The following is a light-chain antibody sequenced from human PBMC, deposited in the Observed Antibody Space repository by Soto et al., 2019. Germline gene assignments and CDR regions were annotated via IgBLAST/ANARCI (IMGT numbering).Light chain of an antibody. J-gene: IGLJ1*01. CDR2: EVS. CDR3: ASHTTSDTRV. V-gene: IGLV2-14*01. Sequence: QSVLTQPASVSGSPGQSIAFSCTGTSGEVGAYDYVSWYQHHPDKAPKLMIYEVSNRPSGVSDRFSGSKSVYTATLTISGLQAEDEADYYCASHTTSDTRVFGTGTKVTVL. CDR1: SGEVGAYDY.